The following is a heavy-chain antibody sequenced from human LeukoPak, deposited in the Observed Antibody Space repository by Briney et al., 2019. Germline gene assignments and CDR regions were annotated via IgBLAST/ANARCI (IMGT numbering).Heavy chain of an antibody. CDR3: ARGKSDYSSSPSNFDY. CDR1: GFTFSSNS. CDR2: ISSSSSYT. Sequence: GGSLRLSCAASGFTFSSNSMSWVRQAPGKGLEWVSSISSSSSYTYYADSVKGRFTISRDNAKNSLYLQVNSLRAEDTAVYYCARGKSDYSSSPSNFDYWGQGTLVTVSS. J-gene: IGHJ4*02. V-gene: IGHV3-21*01. D-gene: IGHD6-6*01.